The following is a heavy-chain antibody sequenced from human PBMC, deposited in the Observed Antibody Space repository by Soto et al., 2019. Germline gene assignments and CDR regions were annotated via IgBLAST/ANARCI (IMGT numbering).Heavy chain of an antibody. CDR1: GGSFSGYY. CDR2: INHSGST. Sequence: LSRTCAVYGGSFSGYYWSWIRQPPGKGLEWIGEINHSGSTNYNPSLKSRVTISVDTSKNQFSLKLSSVTAADTAVYYCARAWANYYYYYGMDVWGQGTTVTVSS. J-gene: IGHJ6*02. CDR3: ARAWANYYYYYGMDV. D-gene: IGHD1-26*01. V-gene: IGHV4-34*01.